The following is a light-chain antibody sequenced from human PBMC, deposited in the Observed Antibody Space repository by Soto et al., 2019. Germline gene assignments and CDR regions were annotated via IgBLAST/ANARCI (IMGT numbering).Light chain of an antibody. V-gene: IGLV2-23*02. Sequence: QSALTQPASVSGSPGQSITISCTGTSSDVGSYNLVSWYQQHPGKAPKLMIYEVSKRPSGVSNRFSGSKSGNTASLTISGLQAEDEADYYCCSYAGSSTLYVFGPGTKLPS. CDR2: EVS. J-gene: IGLJ1*01. CDR3: CSYAGSSTLYV. CDR1: SSDVGSYNL.